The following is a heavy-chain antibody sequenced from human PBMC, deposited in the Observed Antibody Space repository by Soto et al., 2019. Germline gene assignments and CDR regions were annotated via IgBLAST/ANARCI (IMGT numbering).Heavy chain of an antibody. CDR3: AKDFGHGHCSGGNCYTLDH. Sequence: QVQLVQSGAEERKPGSSVKVSCKASGGTFSTSAISWVRQAPGQGLEWMGGIIPMFGTARYAQSFQGRVTITADESTSTAYMQLSSLRSNDTAVYYCAKDFGHGHCSGGNCYTLDHWGQGTLVVVSS. CDR1: GGTFSTSA. D-gene: IGHD2-15*01. J-gene: IGHJ4*02. V-gene: IGHV1-69*01. CDR2: IIPMFGTA.